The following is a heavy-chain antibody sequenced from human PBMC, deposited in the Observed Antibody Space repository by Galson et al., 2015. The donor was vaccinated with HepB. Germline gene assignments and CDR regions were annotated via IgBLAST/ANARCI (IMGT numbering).Heavy chain of an antibody. CDR3: ARVCSSMNCWTERRFDP. V-gene: IGHV6-1*01. Sequence: CAISGDSVSSNSGAWNWIRQSPSRGLEWLGRTYYRSKWYSGYAVFVKSRITINPDTSKNQFSLKLSSVTAADTAVYYCARVCSSMNCWTERRFDPWGQGTLVTVSS. CDR1: GDSVSSNSGA. CDR2: TYYRSKWYS. D-gene: IGHD2-2*01. J-gene: IGHJ5*02.